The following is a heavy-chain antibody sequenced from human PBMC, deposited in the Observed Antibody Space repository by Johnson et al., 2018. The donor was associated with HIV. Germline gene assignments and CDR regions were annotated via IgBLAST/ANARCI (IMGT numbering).Heavy chain of an antibody. Sequence: VQLVESGGGVVQPGRSLRLSCATSGFTLSNYGIHWVRQAPGKGLEWVASIKQDGSEKYFVDSVKGRFTISTDNAKNSVDLQMNSLRAEDTAVYYCAKPYSGSPQDAFDIWGQGTMVTVSS. V-gene: IGHV3-7*03. CDR3: AKPYSGSPQDAFDI. CDR1: GFTLSNYG. J-gene: IGHJ3*02. D-gene: IGHD1-26*01. CDR2: IKQDGSEK.